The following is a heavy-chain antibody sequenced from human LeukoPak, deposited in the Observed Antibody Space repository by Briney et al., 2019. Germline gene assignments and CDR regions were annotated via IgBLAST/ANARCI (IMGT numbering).Heavy chain of an antibody. V-gene: IGHV3-23*01. D-gene: IGHD3-10*01. CDR1: GFTFSSYA. CDR3: AKDTPHHRVRGVIGQGWFDP. J-gene: IGHJ5*02. CDR2: ISGSGGST. Sequence: PGGSLRLSCAASGFTFSSYALSWVRQAPGKGPEWVSAISGSGGSTYYADSVKGRFTISRDNSKNTLYLQMNSLRAEDTAVYYCAKDTPHHRVRGVIGQGWFDPWGQGTLVTVSS.